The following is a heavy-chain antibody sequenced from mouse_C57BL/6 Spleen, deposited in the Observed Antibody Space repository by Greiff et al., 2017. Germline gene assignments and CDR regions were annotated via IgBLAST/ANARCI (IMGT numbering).Heavy chain of an antibody. CDR2: ISGGGGNT. CDR3: ASLTGKGFAY. J-gene: IGHJ3*01. V-gene: IGHV5-9*01. CDR1: GFTFSSYT. Sequence: EVKLVESGGGLVKPGGSLKLSCAASGFTFSSYTMSWVRQTPEKRLEWVATISGGGGNTYYPDSVKGRFTISRDNAKNTLCLHMSSRRYEDTALYYCASLTGKGFAYWGQGTLVTVSA. D-gene: IGHD4-1*01.